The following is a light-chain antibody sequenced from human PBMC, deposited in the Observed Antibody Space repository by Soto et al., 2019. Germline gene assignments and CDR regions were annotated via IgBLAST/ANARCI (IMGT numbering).Light chain of an antibody. J-gene: IGKJ4*01. CDR2: GAS. Sequence: IVLTQSPATLSVSPGERVILSCRASQSVDISLAWYQQKPGQAPRLLIYGASTRATDMPGTFSGRGSGTEFTLTITSLRPEDFATYYCQQANSFPLTFGGGTKVDIK. CDR1: QSVDIS. V-gene: IGKV3-15*01. CDR3: QQANSFPLT.